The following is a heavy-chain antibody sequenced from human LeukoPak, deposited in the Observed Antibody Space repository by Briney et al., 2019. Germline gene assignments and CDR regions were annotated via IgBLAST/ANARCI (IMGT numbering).Heavy chain of an antibody. CDR3: ARDLNGRFDI. V-gene: IGHV3-30*03. Sequence: GGSLRLSCAASGFTYRLPFSYYGMQWVRQAPGKGLEWVAIIPSTGGTIYYADSVKGRFIISRDDSKNTLYLQMNSLREEDTALYYCARDLNGRFDIWGQGTLVTVSS. CDR2: IPSTGGTI. J-gene: IGHJ5*02. D-gene: IGHD1-1*01. CDR1: GFTYRLPFSYYG.